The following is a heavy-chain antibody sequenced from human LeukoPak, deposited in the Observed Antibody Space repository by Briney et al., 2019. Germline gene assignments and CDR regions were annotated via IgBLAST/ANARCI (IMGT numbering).Heavy chain of an antibody. J-gene: IGHJ4*02. CDR2: INPSGGST. CDR1: GYTFTGYY. CDR3: ARDPDPADDSSAYCFDY. V-gene: IGHV1-46*01. Sequence: ASVKVSSKASGYTFTGYYMYWVRQAPGQGLEWMGIINPSGGSTSYAQKFQGRVTMTRDTSTSTVYLELSSLRSEDTAVYFCARDPDPADDSSAYCFDYWGQGTLVTVSS. D-gene: IGHD3-22*01.